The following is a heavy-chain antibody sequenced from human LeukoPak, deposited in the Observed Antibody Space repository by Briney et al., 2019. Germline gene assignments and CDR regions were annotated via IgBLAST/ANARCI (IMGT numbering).Heavy chain of an antibody. Sequence: PGGSLRLPCAASGFIFSDYYIDWVRLAPGKGLEWLGRVRNKAHNYMTEYAASVSSRFTISRDDSVNSLFLQLNSLKAEDTAVYFCSRGGGYFFDYWGRGTLVTVSS. V-gene: IGHV3-72*01. CDR2: VRNKAHNYMT. CDR1: GFIFSDYY. D-gene: IGHD2-21*01. J-gene: IGHJ4*02. CDR3: SRGGGYFFDY.